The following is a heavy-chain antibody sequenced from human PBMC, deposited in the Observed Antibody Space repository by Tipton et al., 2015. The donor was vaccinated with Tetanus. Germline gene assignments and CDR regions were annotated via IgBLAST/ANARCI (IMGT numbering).Heavy chain of an antibody. J-gene: IGHJ6*02. D-gene: IGHD1-26*01. V-gene: IGHV3-23*01. CDR1: GFTFSSYA. Sequence: SLRLSCAASGFTFSSYAMSWVRQAPGKGLEWVSAISGSGGSTYYADSVKGRFTISRDNSKNTLYLQMNSLRAEDTAVYYCAKDRGSGSYHYYYYYGMDVWGQGTTVTVSS. CDR3: AKDRGSGSYHYYYYYGMDV. CDR2: ISGSGGST.